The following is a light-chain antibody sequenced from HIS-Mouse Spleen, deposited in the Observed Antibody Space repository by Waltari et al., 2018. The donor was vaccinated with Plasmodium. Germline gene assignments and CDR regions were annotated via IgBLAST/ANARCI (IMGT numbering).Light chain of an antibody. CDR2: GAS. V-gene: IGKV3-15*01. CDR3: QQHNNWPPYT. Sequence: EIVITQSPATLSVSPVERATLTSRASQSVSSNLAWYQQKPRQTPRRLLYGASTRATGIPARFSGSGSATEFTLTISSLQYEDFAVYYCQQHNNWPPYTFGQGTKLEIK. J-gene: IGKJ2*01. CDR1: QSVSSN.